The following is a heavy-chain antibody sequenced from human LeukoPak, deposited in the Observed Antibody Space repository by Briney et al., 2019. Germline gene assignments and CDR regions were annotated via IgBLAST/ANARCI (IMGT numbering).Heavy chain of an antibody. CDR1: GFTFSSYA. D-gene: IGHD3-10*01. J-gene: IGHJ4*02. Sequence: PGGSLRLSCAASGFTFSSYAMSWVRQAPGKGLEWVSSISSSSSYIYYADSVKGRFTISRDNAKNSLYLQMNSLRAEDTAVYYCARDAALLWFGELSFYFDYWGQGTLVTVSS. CDR2: ISSSSSYI. CDR3: ARDAALLWFGELSFYFDY. V-gene: IGHV3-21*01.